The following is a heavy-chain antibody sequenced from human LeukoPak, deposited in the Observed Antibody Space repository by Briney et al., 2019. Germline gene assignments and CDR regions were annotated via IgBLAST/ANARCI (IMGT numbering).Heavy chain of an antibody. CDR2: IRSKAYGGTT. J-gene: IGHJ4*02. Sequence: PGRSLRPSCTASGFTFGDYAMSWVRQAPGKGLEWVGFIRSKAYGGTTEYAASVKGRFTISRDDSKSIAYLQMNSLKTEDTAVYYCTRDPVWGVDYWGQGTLVTVSS. D-gene: IGHD3-16*01. CDR3: TRDPVWGVDY. V-gene: IGHV3-49*04. CDR1: GFTFGDYA.